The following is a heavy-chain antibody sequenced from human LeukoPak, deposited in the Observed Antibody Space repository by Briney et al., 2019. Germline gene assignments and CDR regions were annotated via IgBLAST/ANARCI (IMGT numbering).Heavy chain of an antibody. V-gene: IGHV1-69*04. CDR1: GGTFSSYA. CDR2: IIPILGIA. Sequence: SSVKVSCKASGGTFSSYAISWVRQAPGQGLEWMGRIIPILGIANYAQKFQGRVTITADKSTSTAYMELSSLRSEDTAVYYCARGATVTTGGLFDYWGQGTLVTVSS. J-gene: IGHJ4*02. D-gene: IGHD4-17*01. CDR3: ARGATVTTGGLFDY.